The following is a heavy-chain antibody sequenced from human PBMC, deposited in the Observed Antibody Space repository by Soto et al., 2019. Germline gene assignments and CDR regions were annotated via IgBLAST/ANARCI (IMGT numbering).Heavy chain of an antibody. J-gene: IGHJ3*02. CDR3: ARDGYSYGYFAFDI. D-gene: IGHD5-18*01. CDR1: GGSISSSSYY. CDR2: IYYSGST. Sequence: SETLSLTCTVSGGSISSSSYYWGWIRQPPGKGLKWIGSIYYSGSTYYNPSLKSRVAISVDTSKNQFSLKLSSVTAADTAVYYCARDGYSYGYFAFDIWGQGTMVTVSS. V-gene: IGHV4-39*01.